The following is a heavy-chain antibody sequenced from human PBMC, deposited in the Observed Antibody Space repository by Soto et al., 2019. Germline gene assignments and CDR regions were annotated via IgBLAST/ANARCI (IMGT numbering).Heavy chain of an antibody. V-gene: IGHV4-34*01. CDR2: INHSGST. CDR1: GGSFSGYY. D-gene: IGHD2-15*01. J-gene: IGHJ5*02. CDR3: GRFYCSGGSCYSRWFDP. Sequence: SETLSLTCAVYGGSFSGYYWSWIRQPPGKGLEWIGEINHSGSTNYNPSLKSRVTISVDTSKNQFSLKLSSVTAADTAVYYCGRFYCSGGSCYSRWFDPWGQGTLVTVSS.